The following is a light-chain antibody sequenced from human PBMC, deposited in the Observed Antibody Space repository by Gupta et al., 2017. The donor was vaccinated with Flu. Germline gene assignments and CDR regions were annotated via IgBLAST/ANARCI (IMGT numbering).Light chain of an antibody. CDR3: MQGTHWPT. CDR2: RVS. J-gene: IGKJ1*01. CDR1: QSLVHSNGNTY. Sequence: ISCRSSQSLVHSNGNTYLTWFQQRPGQSPRRLIYRVSNRDSVVPDRFSGSGSGTDFTLKISRVEAEDVGVYYCMQGTHWPTFGQGTKVEIK. V-gene: IGKV2-30*02.